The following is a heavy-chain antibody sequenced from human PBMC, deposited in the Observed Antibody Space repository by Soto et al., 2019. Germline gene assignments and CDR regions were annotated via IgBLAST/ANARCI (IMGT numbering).Heavy chain of an antibody. V-gene: IGHV4-4*07. CDR2: IYKNGTT. J-gene: IGHJ4*02. CDR1: GGSISRNY. D-gene: IGHD2-21*01. Sequence: SETLSLTCSVFGGSISRNYWSWIRQPAGKGLEWIGRIYKNGTTDYNPSLESRVTMSVDPSKNRISLKLSSATAADTAIYYCARGLYCGDECYFAYWGQGILVTVSS. CDR3: ARGLYCGDECYFAY.